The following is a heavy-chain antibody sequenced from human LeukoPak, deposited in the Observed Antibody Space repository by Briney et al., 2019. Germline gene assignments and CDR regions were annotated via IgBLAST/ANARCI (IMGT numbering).Heavy chain of an antibody. CDR3: AKSSWYKRPIDY. Sequence: GGSLRLSCAASGFTFSSYGMHWVRQAPGKGLEWVAVISYDGSNKYYADSVKGRFTISRDNSKNTLYLQMNSLRAEDTAVYYCAKSSWYKRPIDYWGQGTLVTVSS. D-gene: IGHD6-19*01. J-gene: IGHJ4*02. CDR1: GFTFSSYG. CDR2: ISYDGSNK. V-gene: IGHV3-30*18.